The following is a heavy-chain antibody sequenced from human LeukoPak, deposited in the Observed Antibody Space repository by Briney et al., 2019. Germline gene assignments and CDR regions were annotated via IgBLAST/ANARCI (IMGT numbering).Heavy chain of an antibody. D-gene: IGHD3-22*01. CDR1: GGTFSSYA. CDR2: IIPILGIA. CDR3: ARDRRYYYDSSGRTD. V-gene: IGHV1-69*04. J-gene: IGHJ4*02. Sequence: ASVKVSCKASGGTFSSYAISWVRQAPGQGLEWMGRIIPILGIANYAQKFQGRVTITADKSTSTAYMELSSLRSEDTAVYYCARDRRYYYDSSGRTDWGQGTLVTVSS.